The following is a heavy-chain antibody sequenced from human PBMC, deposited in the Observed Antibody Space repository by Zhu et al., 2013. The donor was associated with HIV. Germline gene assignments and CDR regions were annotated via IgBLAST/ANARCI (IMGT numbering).Heavy chain of an antibody. D-gene: IGHD6-13*01. V-gene: IGHV3-73*02. CDR3: AKDLRYSSSWDFDY. CDR2: IRSKANSYAT. CDR1: GFTFSGSA. J-gene: IGHJ4*02. Sequence: EVQLVESGGGLVQPGGSLKLSCAASGFTFSGSAMHWVRQASGKGLEWVGRIRSKANSYATAYAASVKGRFTISRDDSKNTAYLQMNSLKTEDTAVYYCAKDLRYSSSWDFDYWGQGTLVTVSS.